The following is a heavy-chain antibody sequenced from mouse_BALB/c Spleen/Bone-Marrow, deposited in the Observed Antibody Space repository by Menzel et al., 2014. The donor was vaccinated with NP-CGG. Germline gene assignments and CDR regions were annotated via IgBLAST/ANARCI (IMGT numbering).Heavy chain of an antibody. CDR3: APYYYGSSYGFYWYFDV. D-gene: IGHD1-1*01. Sequence: QVQLQQSGAELVKPGASVKLSCKASGYTFTSYWMHRVKQRPGQGLEWIGEINPSNGRTNYNEKFKSKATLTVDKSSSTAYMQLSSLTSEDSAVYYCAPYYYGSSYGFYWYFDVWGAGTTVTVSS. V-gene: IGHV1S81*02. CDR1: GYTFTSYW. CDR2: INPSNGRT. J-gene: IGHJ1*01.